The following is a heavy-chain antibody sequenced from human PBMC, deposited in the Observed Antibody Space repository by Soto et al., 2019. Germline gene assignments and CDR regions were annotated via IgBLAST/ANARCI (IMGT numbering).Heavy chain of an antibody. Sequence: GGSLRLSCAASGFTFSNYAMSWVRQAPGKGLEWLSVIYTDDSTYYADSVKGRFTISRHNSKNTLYLQMNSLRAEDTAVYYCARRIVATETFDYWGQGTLVTVSS. J-gene: IGHJ4*02. D-gene: IGHD5-12*01. CDR2: IYTDDST. CDR3: ARRIVATETFDY. CDR1: GFTFSNYA. V-gene: IGHV3-53*04.